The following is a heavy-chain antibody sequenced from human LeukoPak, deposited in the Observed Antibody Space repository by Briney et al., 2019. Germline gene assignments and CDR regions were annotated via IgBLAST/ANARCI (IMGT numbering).Heavy chain of an antibody. D-gene: IGHD3-10*01. J-gene: IGHJ3*01. CDR1: GGSIGSGHYY. Sequence: SETLSLTCTVSGGSIGSGHYYWSWIRQPPGKGLVWIGYIYYSGSTYYNPSLKSRVTMSVDTAKSQFSLKLTSMTAADTAMFYCAGTSKYIGSGRDDAFDLWGQGTMVIVSS. V-gene: IGHV4-30-4*01. CDR3: AGTSKYIGSGRDDAFDL. CDR2: IYYSGST.